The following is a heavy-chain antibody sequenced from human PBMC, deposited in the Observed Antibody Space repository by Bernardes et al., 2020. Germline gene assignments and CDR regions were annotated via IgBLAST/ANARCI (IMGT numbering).Heavy chain of an antibody. CDR1: GGSFSSYA. CDR3: ARDRAVAGLGDAFDI. CDR2: IIPIFGTA. V-gene: IGHV1-69*06. J-gene: IGHJ3*02. Sequence: SVKVSCKASGGSFSSYAISWVRQAPGQGLEWMGGIIPIFGTANYTQKFQGRVTITADKSTSTAYMELSSLRSEDTAVYYCARDRAVAGLGDAFDIWGQGTMVTVSS. D-gene: IGHD6-19*01.